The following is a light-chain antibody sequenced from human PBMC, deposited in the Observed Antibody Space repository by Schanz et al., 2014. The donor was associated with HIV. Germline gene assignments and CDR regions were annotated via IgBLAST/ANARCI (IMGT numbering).Light chain of an antibody. J-gene: IGLJ3*02. CDR3: AAWDDSLSGRV. CDR2: RNN. V-gene: IGLV1-47*01. Sequence: VLTQPPSASGTPGQRVTISCSGSSSNIGSNYVYWYQQLPGTAPKLLIYRNNQRPSGVPDRFSGSKSGTSASLAISGLRSEDEADYYCAAWDDSLSGRVFGGGTKLTVL. CDR1: SSNIGSNY.